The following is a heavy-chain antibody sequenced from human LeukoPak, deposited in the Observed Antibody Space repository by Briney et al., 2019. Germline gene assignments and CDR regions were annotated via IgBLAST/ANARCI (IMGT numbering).Heavy chain of an antibody. J-gene: IGHJ4*02. D-gene: IGHD1-26*01. Sequence: SETLSLTCTVSGGSISSYYWSWIRQPPGKRLEWIGYIYYSGSTNYNPSLKSRVTISVDTSKNQFSLKLSSVTAADTAVYYCARLGSYWGLDYWGQGTLVTVSS. CDR2: IYYSGST. V-gene: IGHV4-59*01. CDR3: ARLGSYWGLDY. CDR1: GGSISSYY.